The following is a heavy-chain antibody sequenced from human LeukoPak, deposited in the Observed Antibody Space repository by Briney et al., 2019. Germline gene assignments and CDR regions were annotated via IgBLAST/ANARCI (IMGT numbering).Heavy chain of an antibody. CDR3: VKDFGRIRGTPDS. D-gene: IGHD1-26*01. CDR2: ISGSGNGFSI. J-gene: IGHJ4*02. V-gene: IGHV3-64D*06. CDR1: GFVFTIYT. Sequence: GGSLRLSCSASGFVFTIYTMYWVRQAPGRGPEYVSTISGSGNGFSIYYADSVKGRFTISRDDSKSILYLQMNGLRSEDTAVYYCVKDFGRIRGTPDSWGQGTLVTVSS.